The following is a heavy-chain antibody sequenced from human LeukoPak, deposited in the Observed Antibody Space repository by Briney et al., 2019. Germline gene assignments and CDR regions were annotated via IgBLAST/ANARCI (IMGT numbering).Heavy chain of an antibody. V-gene: IGHV1-2*02. CDR3: ARDSELYNWFYP. D-gene: IGHD1-14*01. J-gene: IGHJ5*02. Sequence: ASVKVSCTASGYTFTDYYMHWVRQVPGQGLEWMGWINPKSGGTDYAQRFQGRVTMTRDTSISTAYMELSRLRSDDTAVYFCARDSELYNWFYPWGQGTLVTVSS. CDR2: INPKSGGT. CDR1: GYTFTDYY.